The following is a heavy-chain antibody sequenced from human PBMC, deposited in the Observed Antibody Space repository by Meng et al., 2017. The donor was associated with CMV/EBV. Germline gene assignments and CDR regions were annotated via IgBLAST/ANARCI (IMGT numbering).Heavy chain of an antibody. CDR1: CGSIRSYY. Sequence: QVHVEESGPGLVNPSEPLTLPCTVSCGSIRSYYWSWIRQPAGKGLEWIGRIYTSGSTNYNPSLKRRVTMSVDTSKNQFSLKLCSVTAADTAVYYCARDSSGWYPHFDYWGQGTLVTVSS. CDR2: IYTSGST. J-gene: IGHJ4*02. D-gene: IGHD6-19*01. CDR3: ARDSSGWYPHFDY. V-gene: IGHV4-4*07.